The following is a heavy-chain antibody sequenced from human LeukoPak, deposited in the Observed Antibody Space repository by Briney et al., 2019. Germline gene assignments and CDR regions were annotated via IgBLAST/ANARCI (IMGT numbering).Heavy chain of an antibody. Sequence: GGSLRLSCAASGFTFSSSAMSWVRQAPGKGLEWVSAISNNGGYTYYADSVQGRFTISRDNSKSTLCLQMNSLRAEDTAVYYCAKQLGYCSDGSCFFPYWGQGTLVTVSS. CDR1: GFTFSSSA. CDR3: AKQLGYCSDGSCFFPY. V-gene: IGHV3-23*01. CDR2: ISNNGGYT. D-gene: IGHD2-15*01. J-gene: IGHJ4*02.